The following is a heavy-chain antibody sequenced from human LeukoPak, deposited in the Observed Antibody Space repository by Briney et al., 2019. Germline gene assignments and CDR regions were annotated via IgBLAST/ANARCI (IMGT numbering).Heavy chain of an antibody. J-gene: IGHJ5*02. Sequence: GGSLRLSCAASGFTFSSYAMNWVRQAPGKGLEWVSGINGSAGSTYYADSVKGRFTISRDNSKNTLFLQMNSLRAEDTAVYYCAKPPGLRRLDPWGQGTLVTVSS. CDR3: AKPPGLRRLDP. CDR2: INGSAGST. D-gene: IGHD5-12*01. V-gene: IGHV3-23*01. CDR1: GFTFSSYA.